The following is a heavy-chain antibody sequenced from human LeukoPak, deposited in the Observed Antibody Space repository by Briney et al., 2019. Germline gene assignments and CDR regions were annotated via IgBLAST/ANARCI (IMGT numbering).Heavy chain of an antibody. CDR3: ARYCSTTTCYGVLSS. CDR1: GYTFTSYG. CDR2: ISAYNGHT. V-gene: IGHV1-18*01. J-gene: IGHJ5*02. Sequence: ASVKVSCKASGYTFTSYGISWVRQAPGQGLEWMGWISAYNGHTNYAQKLQGRVTMTTDTSTSTAYMELRSLRSDDTAVYYCARYCSTTTCYGVLSSWGQGTLVTVSS. D-gene: IGHD2-2*01.